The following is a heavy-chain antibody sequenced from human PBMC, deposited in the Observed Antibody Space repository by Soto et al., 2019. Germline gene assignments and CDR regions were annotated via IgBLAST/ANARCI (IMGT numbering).Heavy chain of an antibody. CDR1: GFTFSSYA. CDR3: AKDTYSRSWYF. J-gene: IGHJ4*02. CDR2: IDKSGGDT. D-gene: IGHD2-2*01. V-gene: IGHV3-23*05. Sequence: PGGSLRLSCAASGFTFSSYAMSWVRQAPGKGLEWVSSIDKSGGDTYYADSVKGRFTISRDNSKNTLYLQMNGLRAEDTALYYCAKDTYSRSWYFWGQGTLVTVSS.